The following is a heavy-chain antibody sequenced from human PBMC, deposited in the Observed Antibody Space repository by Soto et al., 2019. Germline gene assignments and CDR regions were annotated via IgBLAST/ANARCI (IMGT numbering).Heavy chain of an antibody. V-gene: IGHV1-46*01. CDR1: GDTFTEYY. D-gene: IGHD2-21*02. CDR2: VNPSGGHT. J-gene: IGHJ4*02. Sequence: ASVKVSCKASGDTFTEYYIHWVRQAPGQGLELMGTVNPSGGHTTYAQHFLGRVTMTRDTSTSTLYMELTSLTSEDTAVYYCARGGHVVVVTAALDYWGQGTLVTVSS. CDR3: ARGGHVVVVTAALDY.